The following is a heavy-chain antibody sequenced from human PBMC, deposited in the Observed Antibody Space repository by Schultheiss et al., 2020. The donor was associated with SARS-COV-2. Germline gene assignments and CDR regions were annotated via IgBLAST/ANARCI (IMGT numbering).Heavy chain of an antibody. CDR3: ARELRGTYYYDSSGYDDAFDI. CDR1: GGSISSYY. D-gene: IGHD3-22*01. CDR2: IYYSGST. J-gene: IGHJ3*02. Sequence: GSLRLSCTVSGGSISSYYWSWIRQPPGKGLEWIGYIYYSGSTNYNPSLKSRVTISVDTSKNQFSLKLSSVTAADTAVYYCARELRGTYYYDSSGYDDAFDIWGQGTMVTVSS. V-gene: IGHV4-59*01.